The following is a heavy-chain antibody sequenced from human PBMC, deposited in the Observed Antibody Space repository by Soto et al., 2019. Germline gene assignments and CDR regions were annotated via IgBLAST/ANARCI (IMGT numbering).Heavy chain of an antibody. Sequence: PSETPSLTCAVYGGSFSGYYWSWIRQPPGKGLEWIGEINHSGSTNYNPSLKSRVTISVDTSKNQFSLKLSSVTAADTAVYYCASVRSYSYYYYGMDVWGQRTTVTVSS. CDR1: GGSFSGYY. CDR2: INHSGST. CDR3: ASVRSYSYYYYGMDV. J-gene: IGHJ6*02. V-gene: IGHV4-34*01.